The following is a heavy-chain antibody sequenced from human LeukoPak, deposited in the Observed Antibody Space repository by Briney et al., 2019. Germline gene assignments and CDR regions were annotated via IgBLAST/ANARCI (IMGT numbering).Heavy chain of an antibody. V-gene: IGHV3-23*01. CDR1: GFTFSSYV. Sequence: GGPLRLSCTASGFTFSSYVMSWVRQAPGKGLEWVSAICGSDDSTYYADSVNGRFTITRNNSKNTLYLQMNSLRAEDTAVYYCAKEFGYCSGGSCYSGGYFDFWGQGTLVTAST. CDR3: AKEFGYCSGGSCYSGGYFDF. J-gene: IGHJ4*02. D-gene: IGHD2-15*01. CDR2: ICGSDDST.